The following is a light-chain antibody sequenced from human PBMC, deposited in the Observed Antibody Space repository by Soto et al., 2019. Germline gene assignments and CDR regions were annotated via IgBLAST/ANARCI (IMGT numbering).Light chain of an antibody. CDR2: GAS. V-gene: IGKV3-20*01. CDR1: QSVSSSY. Sequence: IVSTQYPGTQSLSPGERATLSCRSSQSVSSSYLARYQQKPGQAPRLLIYGASSRATGIPDRFSGSGSGTDFTLTISRLEPEDFAVYYCQQYGSSSWTFGQGTKVDIK. J-gene: IGKJ1*01. CDR3: QQYGSSSWT.